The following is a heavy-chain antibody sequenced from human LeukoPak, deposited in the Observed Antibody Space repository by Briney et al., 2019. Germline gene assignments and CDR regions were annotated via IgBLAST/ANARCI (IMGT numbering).Heavy chain of an antibody. J-gene: IGHJ3*02. V-gene: IGHV1-2*02. CDR2: INPNSGVT. Sequence: GASVKVSCKASGYTFTSYGISWVRQAPGQGLEWMGWINPNSGVTDFAQKFQGRVTMTRDTSISTAYMELSRLTSDDTAVYYCARVGWDTAMAGAFDIWGQGTMVTVSS. CDR1: GYTFTSYG. D-gene: IGHD5-18*01. CDR3: ARVGWDTAMAGAFDI.